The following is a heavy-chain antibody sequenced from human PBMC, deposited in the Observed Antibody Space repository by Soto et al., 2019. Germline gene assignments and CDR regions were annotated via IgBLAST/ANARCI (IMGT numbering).Heavy chain of an antibody. CDR2: IWYDGSNK. CDR3: ARDLRPSTVTVIGY. V-gene: IGHV3-33*01. Sequence: GGSLRLSCAASGFTFSSYGMHWVRQAPGKGLEWVAVIWYDGSNKYYADSVKGRFTISRDNSKNTLYLQMNSLRAEDTAVYYCARDLRPSTVTVIGYWGQGTLVTVSS. D-gene: IGHD4-4*01. CDR1: GFTFSSYG. J-gene: IGHJ4*02.